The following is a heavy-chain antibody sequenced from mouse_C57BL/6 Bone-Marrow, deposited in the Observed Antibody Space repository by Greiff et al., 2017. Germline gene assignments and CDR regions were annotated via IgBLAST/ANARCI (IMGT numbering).Heavy chain of an antibody. J-gene: IGHJ2*01. CDR1: GYTFTSYW. CDR3: TGDGPYCFDY. Sequence: QVQLQQPGAELVKPGASVKMSCKASGYTFTSYWITWVKQRPGQGLEWIGDIYPGSGSTNYNEKFKSKATLTVDTSSSTAYMHRSSRTSEDSAVYYCTGDGPYCFDYWGQGTTLTVSS. V-gene: IGHV1-55*01. D-gene: IGHD2-3*01. CDR2: IYPGSGST.